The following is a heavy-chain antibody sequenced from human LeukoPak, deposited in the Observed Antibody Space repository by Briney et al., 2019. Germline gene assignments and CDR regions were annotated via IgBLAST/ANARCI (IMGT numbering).Heavy chain of an antibody. CDR1: GYTFTSYA. CDR2: INAGNGNT. CDR3: ARGVGATPLLYFNY. J-gene: IGHJ4*02. D-gene: IGHD1-26*01. V-gene: IGHV1-3*01. Sequence: ASVKVSCTASGYTFTSYAMHWVRPAPGQRLEWMGWINAGNGNTRYSQKLQGRVTITRDTSADTVYMELSSLRSGDTAVYYCARGVGATPLLYFNYWGQGTLVTVSS.